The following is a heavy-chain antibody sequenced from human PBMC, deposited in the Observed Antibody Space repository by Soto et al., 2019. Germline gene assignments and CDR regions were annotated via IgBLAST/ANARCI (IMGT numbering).Heavy chain of an antibody. CDR1: GGSFSGYY. CDR2: INHSGST. J-gene: IGHJ6*02. V-gene: IGHV4-34*01. D-gene: IGHD3-16*02. CDR3: ARFVTREADGMDV. Sequence: PSETLSLTCAVYGGSFSGYYWSWIRQPPGKGLEWIGEINHSGSTNYNPSLKSRVTISVDTSKNQFSLKLSSVTAAETAVYYCARFVTREADGMDVWGQGTTVTVSS.